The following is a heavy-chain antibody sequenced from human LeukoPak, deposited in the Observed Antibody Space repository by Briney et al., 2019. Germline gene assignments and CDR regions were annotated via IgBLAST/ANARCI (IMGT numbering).Heavy chain of an antibody. CDR2: ISSSGGTI. CDR3: ARDLDGYSILDY. CDR1: GFTFSSYE. D-gene: IGHD5-24*01. J-gene: IGHJ4*02. Sequence: GGSLRLSCAASGFTFSSYEMNWVRQAPGKGLEWVSYISSSGGTIYYADSVKGRFTISRDNAKNSLYLQMNSLRAEDTAVYYCARDLDGYSILDYWGQGTLVTVSS. V-gene: IGHV3-48*03.